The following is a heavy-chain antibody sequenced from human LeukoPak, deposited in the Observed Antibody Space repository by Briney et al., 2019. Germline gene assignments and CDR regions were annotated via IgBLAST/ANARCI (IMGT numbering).Heavy chain of an antibody. Sequence: PGGSLRLSCAASGFTFSSYGMHWVRQAPGKGLEWVAVISYDGSNKYYADSVKGRFTISRDNSKNTLYLQMNSLRAEDTAVYYCAKDNWRDCSSNSCYVRYWGQGTLVAVSS. CDR1: GFTFSSYG. J-gene: IGHJ4*02. CDR3: AKDNWRDCSSNSCYVRY. CDR2: ISYDGSNK. V-gene: IGHV3-30*18. D-gene: IGHD2-2*01.